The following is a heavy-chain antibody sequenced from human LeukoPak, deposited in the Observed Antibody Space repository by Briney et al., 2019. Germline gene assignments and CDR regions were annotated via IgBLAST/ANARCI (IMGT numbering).Heavy chain of an antibody. Sequence: SETLSLTCTVSGGSISGYYWSWIRQPPGKGLEWIGEINHSGSTNYNPSLKSRVTISVDTSKNQFSLKLSSVTAADTAVYYCARSVVVIPEFDPWGQGTLVTVSS. D-gene: IGHD3-22*01. V-gene: IGHV4-34*01. CDR3: ARSVVVIPEFDP. CDR2: INHSGST. J-gene: IGHJ5*02. CDR1: GGSISGYY.